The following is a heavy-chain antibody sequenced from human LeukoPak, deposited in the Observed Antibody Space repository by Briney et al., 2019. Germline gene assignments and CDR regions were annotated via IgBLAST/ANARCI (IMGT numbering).Heavy chain of an antibody. CDR2: INAGNGDT. Sequence: ASVKVSCKASGYTFTSYAMHWVRRAPGQRLEWMGWINAGNGDTKYSQKFQGRVTIARDTSASTAYMELSSLRSEDTAVYYCARDRGGTGDFDYWSQGTLVTVSS. CDR1: GYTFTSYA. D-gene: IGHD1-1*01. J-gene: IGHJ4*02. V-gene: IGHV1-3*01. CDR3: ARDRGGTGDFDY.